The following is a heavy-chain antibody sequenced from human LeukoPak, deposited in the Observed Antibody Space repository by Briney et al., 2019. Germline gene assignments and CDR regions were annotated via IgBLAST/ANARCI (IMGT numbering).Heavy chain of an antibody. V-gene: IGHV3-30-3*01. CDR3: ARDRGSYYVWYYFDY. J-gene: IGHJ4*02. Sequence: PGGSLRLSCAASGFTFSSYAMHWVRQAPGKGLEWVAVISYDGSNKYYAGSVKGRFTISRDNSKNTLYLQMNSLRAEDTAVYYCARDRGSYYVWYYFDYWGQGTLVTVSS. CDR2: ISYDGSNK. D-gene: IGHD1-26*01. CDR1: GFTFSSYA.